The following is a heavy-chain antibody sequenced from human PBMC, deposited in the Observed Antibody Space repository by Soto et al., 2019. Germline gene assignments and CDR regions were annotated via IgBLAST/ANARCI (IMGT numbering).Heavy chain of an antibody. D-gene: IGHD3-22*01. Sequence: SVKVSCKASGFRFTSSSVQWVRQARGQRLEWIGWITVGTGNTNYAQKFQERVTITRDMSTSTAYMELSNLRSDDTAVYYCAAGDSSGYYGGWGQGTQVTVSS. CDR1: GFRFTSSS. J-gene: IGHJ4*02. CDR3: AAGDSSGYYGG. V-gene: IGHV1-58*01. CDR2: ITVGTGNT.